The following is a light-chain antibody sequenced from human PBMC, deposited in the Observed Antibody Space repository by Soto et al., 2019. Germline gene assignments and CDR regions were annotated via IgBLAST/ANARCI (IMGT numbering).Light chain of an antibody. CDR2: GAS. Sequence: ELVMTQSPATLSVSPGERATLLCSASQGVRSNLAWYQQKPGQAPRLLIYGASTRATATPARFSGSGSGTEFTLTISSLQSEDYAVYYCQQYNDWPRHTFGQGTKLEIK. CDR1: QGVRSN. J-gene: IGKJ2*01. V-gene: IGKV3-15*01. CDR3: QQYNDWPRHT.